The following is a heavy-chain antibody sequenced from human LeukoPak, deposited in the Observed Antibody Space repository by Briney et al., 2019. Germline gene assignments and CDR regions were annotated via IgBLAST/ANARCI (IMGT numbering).Heavy chain of an antibody. J-gene: IGHJ4*02. CDR1: GGSFSSNY. CDR3: AGYQWWFQNDV. CDR2: IYPTGDT. D-gene: IGHD2-15*01. V-gene: IGHV4-34*01. Sequence: SETLSLTCHFSGGSFSSNYWSWFRQPPGGGLEWIAEIYPTGDTKYNPSPTGRVTISADRSRSQFSLRLNSMTAADTAVYYCAGYQWWFQNDVWGQGTLVTVSS.